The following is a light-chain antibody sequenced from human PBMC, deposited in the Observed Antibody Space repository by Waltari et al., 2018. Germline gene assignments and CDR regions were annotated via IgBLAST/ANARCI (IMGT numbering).Light chain of an antibody. CDR3: STWDISLNTHV. CDR1: NPANANTG. V-gene: IGLV10-54*04. Sequence: QAGLTQPSPVSTGLGPTATPTRPGNNPANANTGSLSLQQHQGHPPKLLSYRNNNRPSAISERFSASRSGNTASLTITELQPEDEADYYCSTWDISLNTHVFGTGTKVTVL. CDR2: RNN. J-gene: IGLJ1*01.